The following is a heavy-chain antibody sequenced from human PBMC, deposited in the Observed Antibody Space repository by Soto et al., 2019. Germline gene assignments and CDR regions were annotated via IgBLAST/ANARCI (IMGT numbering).Heavy chain of an antibody. V-gene: IGHV3-30*03. D-gene: IGHD1-26*01. J-gene: IGHJ4*02. Sequence: QVQLVESGGGVVKPGRSLRLSCAASGFTFSHYGIHWVRQAPGKGLEWLAVISYDGSNKHYADSVKGRFTVSRDNSKNTLYLQMNSLRAEDTAAYFCARYSGKYQGPIDYWGQGTLVTVSS. CDR2: ISYDGSNK. CDR1: GFTFSHYG. CDR3: ARYSGKYQGPIDY.